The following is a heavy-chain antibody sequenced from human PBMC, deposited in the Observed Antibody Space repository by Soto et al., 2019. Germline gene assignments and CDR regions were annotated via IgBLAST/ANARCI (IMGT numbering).Heavy chain of an antibody. CDR1: GFTFSSYG. Sequence: GGSLRLSCAASGFTFSSYGMHWFRQAPGKGLEWVAVISYDGSNKYYADSVKGRFTISRDNSKNTLYLQMNSLRAEDTAVYYCARADVTIFGVVIIRPEMDVWGQGTTVTVS. V-gene: IGHV3-30*03. CDR3: ARADVTIFGVVIIRPEMDV. J-gene: IGHJ6*02. CDR2: ISYDGSNK. D-gene: IGHD3-3*01.